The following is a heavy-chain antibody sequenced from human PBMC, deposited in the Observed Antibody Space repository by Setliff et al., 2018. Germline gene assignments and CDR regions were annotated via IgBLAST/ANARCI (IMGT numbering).Heavy chain of an antibody. CDR1: GFTFSSYS. J-gene: IGHJ6*02. Sequence: GESLKISCAASGFTFSSYSMNWVRQAPGKGLEWVSSISSSSSYIYYADSVEGRFTISRDNAKNSLYLQMNSLRAEDTAVYYCAREELWFGELASYYYYGMDVWGQGTTVTVSS. V-gene: IGHV3-21*01. CDR2: ISSSSSYI. D-gene: IGHD3-10*01. CDR3: AREELWFGELASYYYYGMDV.